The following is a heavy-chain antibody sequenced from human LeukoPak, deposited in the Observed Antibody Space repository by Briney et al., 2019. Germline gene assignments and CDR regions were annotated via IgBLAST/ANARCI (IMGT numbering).Heavy chain of an antibody. CDR1: GYTFTSYD. D-gene: IGHD6-13*01. Sequence: GASVKVSCEASGYTFTSYDINWVRQATGQGLEWMGWMNPNSGNTGYAQKFQGRVTMTRNTSISTAYMELSSLRSEDTAVYYCARRNPYSSSWYDGFDYWGQGTLVTVSS. J-gene: IGHJ4*02. CDR3: ARRNPYSSSWYDGFDY. V-gene: IGHV1-8*01. CDR2: MNPNSGNT.